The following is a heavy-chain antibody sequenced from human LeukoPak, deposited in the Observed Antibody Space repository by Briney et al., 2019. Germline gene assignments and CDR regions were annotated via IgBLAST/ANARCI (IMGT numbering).Heavy chain of an antibody. CDR1: GYTFTGYY. V-gene: IGHV1-2*04. CDR2: INPNSGGT. CDR3: ARVVLTDIVVVVAATPDY. J-gene: IGHJ4*02. Sequence: ASVKVSCKASGYTFTGYYMHWVRQAPGQGLEWMGWINPNSGGTNYAQKFQGWVAMTRDTSISTAYMELRSLRSDDTAVYYCARVVLTDIVVVVAATPDYWGQGTLVTVSS. D-gene: IGHD2-15*01.